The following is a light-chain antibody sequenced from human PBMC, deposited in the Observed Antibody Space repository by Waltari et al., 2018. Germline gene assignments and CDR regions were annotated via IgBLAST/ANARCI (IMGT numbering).Light chain of an antibody. V-gene: IGLV3-21*02. CDR2: DDS. Sequence: YDLTHPRSVSVSPGHTAGLTCSGDNIGSHSVQWFQQKPPQATVWVINDDSERPSGIPERFSGSKSGNTATLTISGVEAGDEADYYCQVWDRSSKNDVFGSGTKLTVL. J-gene: IGLJ6*01. CDR1: NIGSHS. CDR3: QVWDRSSKNDV.